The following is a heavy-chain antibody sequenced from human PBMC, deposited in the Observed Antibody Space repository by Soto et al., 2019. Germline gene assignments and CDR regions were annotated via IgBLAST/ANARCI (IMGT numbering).Heavy chain of an antibody. J-gene: IGHJ4*02. CDR2: INPASGST. CDR1: GYTFTHYY. CDR3: ARDLAAGDH. V-gene: IGHV1-46*01. Sequence: QVQLVQSGAEVKKPGASVKLSCRTSGYTFTHYYIHWVRQAPGQGHEWLGIINPASGSTNYAQDCHVKVTSTMDTSTTTAYMNLNGLRAEDAAIFYCARDLAAGDHWGQGTLVTVSS. D-gene: IGHD6-13*01.